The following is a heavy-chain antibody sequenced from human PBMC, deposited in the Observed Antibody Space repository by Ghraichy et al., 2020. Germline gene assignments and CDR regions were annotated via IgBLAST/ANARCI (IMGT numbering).Heavy chain of an antibody. CDR1: GFTFTSYG. J-gene: IGHJ5*02. CDR3: ARDNYDSSGYYPTVDL. Sequence: ASVKVSCKTSGFTFTSYGFSWIRQAPGQGLEWMGWISADNGHTKDVEKFQGRVTITTDTSTSTAHMELRSLRSDDPAVYYCARDNYDSSGYYPTVDLLGQGTLVTVSS. V-gene: IGHV1-18*01. D-gene: IGHD3-22*01. CDR2: ISADNGHT.